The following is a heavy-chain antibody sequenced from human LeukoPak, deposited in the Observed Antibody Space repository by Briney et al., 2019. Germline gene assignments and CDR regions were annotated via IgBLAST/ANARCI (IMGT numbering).Heavy chain of an antibody. V-gene: IGHV3-30-3*01. D-gene: IGHD6-13*01. CDR1: GFTFSSYA. J-gene: IGHJ4*02. Sequence: QARGSLRLSCAASGFTFSSYAMHWVRQAPGKGLEWVAVISYDGSNKYYADSVKGRFTISRDNSKNTLYLQMNSLRAEDTAVYYCARDNSLIGLADIDYWGQGTLVTVSS. CDR3: ARDNSLIGLADIDY. CDR2: ISYDGSNK.